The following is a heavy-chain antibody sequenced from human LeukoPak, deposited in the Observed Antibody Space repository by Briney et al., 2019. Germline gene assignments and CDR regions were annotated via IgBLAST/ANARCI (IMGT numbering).Heavy chain of an antibody. CDR2: IYYSGST. D-gene: IGHD2-2*01. J-gene: IGHJ4*02. Sequence: SETLSLTCTVSGGSISSSSYYWGWIRQPPGKGLEWIGSIYYSGSTYYNPSLKSRVTISLDTSKNQFSLKLSSVTAADTAVYYCASTTLSSTSTYYFDYWGQGTLVTVSS. CDR3: ASTTLSSTSTYYFDY. CDR1: GGSISSSSYY. V-gene: IGHV4-39*07.